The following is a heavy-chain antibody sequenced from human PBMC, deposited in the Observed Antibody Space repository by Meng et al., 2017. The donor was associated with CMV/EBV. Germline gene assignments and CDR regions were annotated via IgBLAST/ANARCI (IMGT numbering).Heavy chain of an antibody. D-gene: IGHD1-26*01. CDR1: GFTVSSNY. CDR2: IYSGGST. Sequence: VRVGEAGGGLGQPGGSLRLFCAASGFTVSSNYMSWVRQAPGKGLEWVSVIYSGGSTYYADSVKGRFTISRDNSKNTLYLQMNSLRAEDTAVYYCARIGSGSYSWDYWGQGTLVTVSS. V-gene: IGHV3-66*01. J-gene: IGHJ4*02. CDR3: ARIGSGSYSWDY.